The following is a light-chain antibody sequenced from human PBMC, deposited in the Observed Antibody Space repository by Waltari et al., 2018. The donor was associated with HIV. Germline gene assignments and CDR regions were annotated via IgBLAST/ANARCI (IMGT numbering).Light chain of an antibody. CDR1: SGHSSFA. J-gene: IGLJ2*01. CDR2: VNSDGSH. Sequence: QLVLTQSPSASASLGASVKLTCTLSSGHSSFAIAWHQQQPEKGPRFLMKVNSDGSHTKGSGIPDRFSGSSSGAERYLTITSLQSEDEADYYCAAWDDSVNGDVIFGGGTKLTVL. V-gene: IGLV4-69*01. CDR3: AAWDDSVNGDVI.